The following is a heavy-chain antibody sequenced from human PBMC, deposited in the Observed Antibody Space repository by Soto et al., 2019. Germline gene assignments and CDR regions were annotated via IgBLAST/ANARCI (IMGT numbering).Heavy chain of an antibody. J-gene: IGHJ4*02. CDR3: ARVEYSSSWYVTTTEDYFDY. Sequence: PSEALSLTCTVSGGSISSSSYYWGWIRQPPGKGLEWIGSIYYSGSTYYNPSLQRRVTISVDTSKNDFSLKLSSVTAADTAVYYCARVEYSSSWYVTTTEDYFDYWGQGTLVTVSS. CDR1: GGSISSSSYY. V-gene: IGHV4-39*02. CDR2: IYYSGST. D-gene: IGHD6-13*01.